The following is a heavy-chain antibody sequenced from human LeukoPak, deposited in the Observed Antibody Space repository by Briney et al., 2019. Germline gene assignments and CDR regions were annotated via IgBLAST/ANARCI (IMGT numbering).Heavy chain of an antibody. D-gene: IGHD3-22*01. J-gene: IGHJ4*02. V-gene: IGHV3-23*01. Sequence: GESLRLSCAASGFTFSSYAMSWVRQAPGKGLEWVSAISGSGGSTYYADSVKGRFTISRDNTKNTLYLQMNSLRAEDTAVYYCAKVTMIVEDYWGQGTLVTVSS. CDR1: GFTFSSYA. CDR3: AKVTMIVEDY. CDR2: ISGSGGST.